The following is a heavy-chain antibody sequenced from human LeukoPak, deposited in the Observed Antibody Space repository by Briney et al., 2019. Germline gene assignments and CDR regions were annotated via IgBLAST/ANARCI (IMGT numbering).Heavy chain of an antibody. CDR1: GYTFTTYG. J-gene: IGHJ5*02. CDR3: ARDSGYGDYVGNP. Sequence: GASVKVSCKTSGYTFTTYGITWVRQAPGQGLEWMGWISTYNGNTNYAQMLQGRVTMTTDTSTSTAYMELRSLRYDDTAVYYCARDSGYGDYVGNPWGQGTLVTVSS. CDR2: ISTYNGNT. D-gene: IGHD4-17*01. V-gene: IGHV1-18*01.